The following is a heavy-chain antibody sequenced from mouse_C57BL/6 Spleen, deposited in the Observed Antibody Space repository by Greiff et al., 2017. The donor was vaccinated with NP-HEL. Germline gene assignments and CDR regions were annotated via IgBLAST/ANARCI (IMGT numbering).Heavy chain of an antibody. CDR2: IYPGDGDT. J-gene: IGHJ2*01. Sequence: QVQLKQSGPELVKPGASVKISCKASGYAFSSSWMNWVKQRPGKGLEWIGRIYPGDGDTNYNGKFKGKATLTADKSSSTAYMQLSSLTSEDSAVYFCARGKDFVGYFDYWGQGTTLTVSS. CDR1: GYAFSSSW. CDR3: ARGKDFVGYFDY. V-gene: IGHV1-82*01.